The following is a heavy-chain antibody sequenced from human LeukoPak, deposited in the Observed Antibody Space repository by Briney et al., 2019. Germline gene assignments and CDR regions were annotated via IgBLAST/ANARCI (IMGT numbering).Heavy chain of an antibody. Sequence: ASVKVSCKASGYTFTSYGISWVRQAPGQGLEWMGWISAYNGNTNYAQKLQGRVTMTTDTSTSTAYMVLRSLRSDDTAVYYCARDEYYDSSGYYGVYFDYWGQGTLVTVSS. J-gene: IGHJ4*02. CDR3: ARDEYYDSSGYYGVYFDY. CDR1: GYTFTSYG. D-gene: IGHD3-22*01. CDR2: ISAYNGNT. V-gene: IGHV1-18*01.